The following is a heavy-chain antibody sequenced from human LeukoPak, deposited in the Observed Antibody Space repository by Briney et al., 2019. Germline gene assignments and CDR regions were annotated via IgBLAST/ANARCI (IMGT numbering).Heavy chain of an antibody. CDR2: ISSGDRT. CDR3: AKDATASPYFHWFDN. V-gene: IGHV3-23*01. D-gene: IGHD3-9*01. CDR1: GFTLSSYA. Sequence: GGFLRLSCAASGFTLSSYAMNWVRQAPGKGLEWVAGISSGDRTFHAESVKGRFTISRDKSKDTLYLQMNSLRAEDTAVYYCAKDATASPYFHWFDNWGQGTQVIVSS. J-gene: IGHJ4*02.